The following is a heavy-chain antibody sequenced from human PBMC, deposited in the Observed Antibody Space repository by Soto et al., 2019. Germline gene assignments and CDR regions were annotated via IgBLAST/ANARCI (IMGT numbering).Heavy chain of an antibody. J-gene: IGHJ6*02. Sequence: RRLSCAASGFTFSSYVMHWVRQAPGKGLEWVAVISYDGSNKYYADSVKGRFTISRDNSKNTLYLQMNSLRAEDTAVYYCAKGDSGSYWGYYYYYYGMDVWGQGTTVTSP. D-gene: IGHD1-26*01. CDR3: AKGDSGSYWGYYYYYYGMDV. CDR1: GFTFSSYV. V-gene: IGHV3-30*18. CDR2: ISYDGSNK.